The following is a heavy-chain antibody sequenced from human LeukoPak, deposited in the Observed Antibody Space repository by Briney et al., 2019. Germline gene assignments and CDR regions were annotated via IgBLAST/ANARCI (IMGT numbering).Heavy chain of an antibody. CDR2: MNPNSGNT. CDR3: ARESIAVAGDPFDY. J-gene: IGHJ4*02. D-gene: IGHD6-19*01. CDR1: GYTFTSYD. V-gene: IGHV1-8*01. Sequence: ASVKVSCKASGYTFTSYDINWVRQATGQGLEWMGWMNPNSGNTGYARKFQGRVTMTRNTSISTAYMELSSLRSEDTAVYYCARESIAVAGDPFDYWGQGTLVTVSS.